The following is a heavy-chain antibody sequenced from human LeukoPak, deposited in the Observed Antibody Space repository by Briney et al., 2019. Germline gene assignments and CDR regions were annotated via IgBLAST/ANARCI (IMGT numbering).Heavy chain of an antibody. Sequence: ASVKVSCKASGYTFTSYYMHWVRQAPGQGLEWMGIINPSGGSTSYAQKYQGRVTITADKSTSTAYMELSSLRSEDTAVYYCARGNFGYYYYLDVWGKGTTVTVSS. V-gene: IGHV1-46*01. CDR3: ARGNFGYYYYLDV. D-gene: IGHD3-16*01. CDR2: INPSGGST. CDR1: GYTFTSYY. J-gene: IGHJ6*03.